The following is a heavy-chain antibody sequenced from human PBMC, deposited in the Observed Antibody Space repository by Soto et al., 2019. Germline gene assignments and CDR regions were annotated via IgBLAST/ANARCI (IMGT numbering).Heavy chain of an antibody. V-gene: IGHV3-7*01. CDR3: ARDLLSPPYYYYYYMDV. CDR1: GFTFSSYW. J-gene: IGHJ6*03. Sequence: GGSLRLSCAASGFTFSSYWMSWVRQAPGKGLEWVANIKQDGSEKYYVDSVKGRFTNSRDNAKNSLYLQMNSLRAEDTAVYYCARDLLSPPYYYYYYMDVWGKGTTVTVSS. CDR2: IKQDGSEK. D-gene: IGHD2-15*01.